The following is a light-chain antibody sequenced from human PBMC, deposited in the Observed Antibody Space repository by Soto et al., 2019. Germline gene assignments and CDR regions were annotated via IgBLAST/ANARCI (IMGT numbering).Light chain of an antibody. Sequence: EVVLTQSPGTLSLSPGERAAPSCRASQSVSSSYLAWYQQKPGQAPRLLIYVASTRATGIPARFSGSGSGKEFTLTISSLQSEDSAVYYCQQYTSWPLTFGGGTKVDIK. CDR2: VAS. V-gene: IGKV3-15*01. CDR1: QSVSSSY. J-gene: IGKJ4*01. CDR3: QQYTSWPLT.